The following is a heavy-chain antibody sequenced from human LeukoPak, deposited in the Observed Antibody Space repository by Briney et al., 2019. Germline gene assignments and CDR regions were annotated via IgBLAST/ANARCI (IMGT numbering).Heavy chain of an antibody. CDR1: GFTVSSKY. V-gene: IGHV3-53*01. CDR2: IYSGGSA. CDR3: AATYMSSSGWYGAYDI. J-gene: IGHJ3*02. D-gene: IGHD6-19*01. Sequence: PGGSLRLSCAASGFTVSSKYMSWVRQAPGKGLEWVSLIYSGGSAYYADSVKGRFTISRDNSQNTLYLQMSSLRTEDTAVYYCAATYMSSSGWYGAYDIWGQGTMVTVSS.